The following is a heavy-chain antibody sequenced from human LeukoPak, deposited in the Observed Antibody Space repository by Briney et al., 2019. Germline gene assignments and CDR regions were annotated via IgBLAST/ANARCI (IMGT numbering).Heavy chain of an antibody. D-gene: IGHD6-6*01. V-gene: IGHV3-23*01. CDR3: AKNTQYSGYYDC. Sequence: GGSLRLSCAASGFTFSSYPMTWVRQAPGKGPQWVSFISDSGGITYYADSVKGRFTISRDNSKNTLYLQMNSLRAEDTAVYYCAKNTQYSGYYDCWGQGTLVAVSS. J-gene: IGHJ4*02. CDR1: GFTFSSYP. CDR2: ISDSGGIT.